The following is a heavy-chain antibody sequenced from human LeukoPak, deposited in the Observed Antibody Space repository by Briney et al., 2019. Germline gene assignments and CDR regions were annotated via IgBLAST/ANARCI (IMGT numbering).Heavy chain of an antibody. CDR3: AKDRDGYGGNSAYFDY. CDR2: ISGSGGST. CDR1: GFTFSSYA. J-gene: IGHJ4*02. D-gene: IGHD4-23*01. Sequence: GGSLRLSCAASGFTFSSYAMSWVRQAPGKGLERVSAISGSGGSTYYADSVKGRFTISRDNSKNTLYLQMNSLRAEDTAVYYCAKDRDGYGGNSAYFDYWGQGTLVTVSS. V-gene: IGHV3-23*01.